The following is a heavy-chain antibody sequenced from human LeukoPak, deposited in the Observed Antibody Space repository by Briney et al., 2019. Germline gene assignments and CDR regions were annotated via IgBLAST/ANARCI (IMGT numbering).Heavy chain of an antibody. CDR2: ISSDGSTK. D-gene: IGHD2-2*02. Sequence: GGSLRLSCAASGFTFSSYAMHWVREAPGKGLGWMAIISSDGSTKKYAESVKCPFTISRDRSKNSVYLHLNGVCGDDTDIYYCARAKACGPSCYIVDYWGQGAMVTVSS. V-gene: IGHV3-30*04. CDR1: GFTFSSYA. CDR3: ARAKACGPSCYIVDY. J-gene: IGHJ4*02.